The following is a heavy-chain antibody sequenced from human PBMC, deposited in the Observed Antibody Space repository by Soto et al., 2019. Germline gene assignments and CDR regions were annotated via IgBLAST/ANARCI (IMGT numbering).Heavy chain of an antibody. CDR2: IKEDGSEK. D-gene: IGHD2-2*01. Sequence: PGGSLRLSCAASGFTFSSYSMTWVRQAPGKGLEWVANIKEDGSEKYYVDSVKGRFTISRDNAASSLYLQLKYLGAEDTAVYYCATYCSSPSCRSYWGQGTLVTVSS. CDR3: ATYCSSPSCRSY. V-gene: IGHV3-7*05. CDR1: GFTFSSYS. J-gene: IGHJ1*01.